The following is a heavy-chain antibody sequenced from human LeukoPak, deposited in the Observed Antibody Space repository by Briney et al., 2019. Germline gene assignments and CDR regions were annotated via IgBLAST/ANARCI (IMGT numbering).Heavy chain of an antibody. V-gene: IGHV3-48*03. D-gene: IGHD2-2*01. CDR2: ISSSGSTI. CDR3: ARDWGYCSSTSCSSLDY. CDR1: PFTVSSYE. Sequence: PGGSLRLSCAASPFTVSSYEMNWVRQAPGKGLEWVSYISSSGSTIYYADSVKGRFTISRDNAKNSLYLQMNSLRAEDTAVYYCARDWGYCSSTSCSSLDYWGQGTLVTVSS. J-gene: IGHJ4*02.